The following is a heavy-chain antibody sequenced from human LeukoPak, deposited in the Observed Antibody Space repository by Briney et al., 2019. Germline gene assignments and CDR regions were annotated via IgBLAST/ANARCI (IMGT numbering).Heavy chain of an antibody. Sequence: ASVKVSCKASGYTFTCYYMHWVRQAPGQGLEWMGWINPNSGGTNYAQKFQGRVTMTRDTSISTAYMELSRLRSDDTAVYYCARDGPGDYEGFDYWGQGTLVTVSS. V-gene: IGHV1-2*02. CDR3: ARDGPGDYEGFDY. CDR2: INPNSGGT. D-gene: IGHD4-17*01. CDR1: GYTFTCYY. J-gene: IGHJ4*02.